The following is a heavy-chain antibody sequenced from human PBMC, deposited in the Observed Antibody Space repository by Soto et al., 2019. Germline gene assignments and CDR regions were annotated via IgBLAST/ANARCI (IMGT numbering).Heavy chain of an antibody. CDR2: MYFGGSL. Sequence: SETLSLTCTVSGPSVSSDYCTSIRQPPGKGLEWIGFMYFGGSLNYNPSLTSRVTIPVDTPKNQFSLKVTSVTAADTAVYYCARSYYDTTGFAVDPWGQGTLVTVSS. D-gene: IGHD3-22*01. CDR1: GPSVSSDY. J-gene: IGHJ5*02. V-gene: IGHV4-59*02. CDR3: ARSYYDTTGFAVDP.